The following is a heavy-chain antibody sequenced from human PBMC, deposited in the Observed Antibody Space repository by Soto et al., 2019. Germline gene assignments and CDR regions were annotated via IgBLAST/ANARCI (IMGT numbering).Heavy chain of an antibody. V-gene: IGHV1-69*01. CDR2: IIPIVGTA. D-gene: IGHD3-3*01. CDR3: ARGSGGFLDWLPGDDAFDI. Sequence: QVQLVQSGAEVKKPGSSVKFSCTASGGTFSSYAISWVRQAPGPGLEWMGGIIPIVGTANYAQKFQGRVTSTAEASTSTAYMELSSLRSEDTAVSYCARGSGGFLDWLPGDDAFDIWGQGTMVTVSS. CDR1: GGTFSSYA. J-gene: IGHJ3*02.